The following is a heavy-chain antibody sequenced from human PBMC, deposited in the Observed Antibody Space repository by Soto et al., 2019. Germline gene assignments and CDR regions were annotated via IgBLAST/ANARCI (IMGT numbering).Heavy chain of an antibody. CDR3: ARVVPGAEAWFGP. CDR2: ISLYSDGT. V-gene: IGHV1-18*01. D-gene: IGHD2-2*01. J-gene: IGHJ5*02. CDR1: GYTFSNYG. Sequence: ASVKVSCKTSGYTFSNYGITWVRQAPGQPLEWLGWISLYSDGTNYAQKFQGRVSMTTDTSTTTAYMELRGLRSDDTAVYYCARVVPGAEAWFGPWGQGTLVTVPS.